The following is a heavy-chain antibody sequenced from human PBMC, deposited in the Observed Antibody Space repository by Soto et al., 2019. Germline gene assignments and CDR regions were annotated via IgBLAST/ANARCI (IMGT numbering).Heavy chain of an antibody. D-gene: IGHD6-19*01. J-gene: IGHJ2*01. CDR2: INSDGSST. CDR1: GFTFSSYW. Sequence: GGSLRLSCAASGFTFSSYWMHWVCQAPGKGLVCVSRINSDGSSTSYADSVKGRFTISRDNAKNTLYLQMNSLRAEDTAVYYCARADSGDWYFDLWGRGTLVTVSS. CDR3: ARADSGDWYFDL. V-gene: IGHV3-74*01.